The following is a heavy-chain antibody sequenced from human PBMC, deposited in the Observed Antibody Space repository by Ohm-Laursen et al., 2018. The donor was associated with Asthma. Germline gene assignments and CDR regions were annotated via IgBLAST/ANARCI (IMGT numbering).Heavy chain of an antibody. D-gene: IGHD3-3*01. V-gene: IGHV3-9*01. CDR2: ISWNSGSI. CDR1: GFTFDDYA. CDR3: AKDRGYERYFDY. Sequence: SLRLSCSAPGFTFDDYAMHWVRQAPGKGLEWVSGISWNSGSIGYADSVKGRFTISRDNAKNSLYLQMNSLRAEDTALYYCAKDRGYERYFDYWGQGTLVTVSS. J-gene: IGHJ4*02.